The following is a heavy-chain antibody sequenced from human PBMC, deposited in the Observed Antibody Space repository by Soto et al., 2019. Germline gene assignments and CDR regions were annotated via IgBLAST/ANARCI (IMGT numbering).Heavy chain of an antibody. CDR2: IYWNDDK. J-gene: IGHJ4*02. V-gene: IGHV2-5*01. D-gene: IGHD5-12*01. CDR1: GFSLSTSGVG. CDR3: AHADGYNSPLDY. Sequence: QITLKESGPTLVKPTQTRTLTCTFSGFSLSTSGVGVCWIRQPPGKALEWLALIYWNDDKRYSPSLKSRLTIPKDTTKNQVVLTMTNMDPVDTATYYCAHADGYNSPLDYWGQGTLVTVSS.